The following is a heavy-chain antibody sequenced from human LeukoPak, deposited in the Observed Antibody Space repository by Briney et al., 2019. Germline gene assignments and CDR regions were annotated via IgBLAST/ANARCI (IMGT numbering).Heavy chain of an antibody. Sequence: HPGGSLRLSCAASGFTFSSYRMSWVRQSPGKGLEWVANIKQDGGEMYYVDSVKGRFTIFRDNAKNALYLQMNNLRDDDTAVYYCARDKIEGATYFDYWGQGTLVTVSS. D-gene: IGHD1-26*01. CDR1: GFTFSSYR. CDR2: IKQDGGEM. J-gene: IGHJ4*02. CDR3: ARDKIEGATYFDY. V-gene: IGHV3-7*01.